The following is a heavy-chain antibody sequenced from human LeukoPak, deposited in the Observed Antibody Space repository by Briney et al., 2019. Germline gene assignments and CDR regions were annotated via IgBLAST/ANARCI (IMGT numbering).Heavy chain of an antibody. CDR2: ISSSSTYT. Sequence: GGSLRLSCAASGFTFSDYYTSWIRRAPGKGLEWVSYISSSSTYTNYADSVKGRFTVPRDNAKNSLYLQMNSLRAEDTAVYYCARVGYDRGGYYYAFDYWGQGTLVTVSS. D-gene: IGHD3-22*01. J-gene: IGHJ4*02. CDR3: ARVGYDRGGYYYAFDY. V-gene: IGHV3-11*06. CDR1: GFTFSDYY.